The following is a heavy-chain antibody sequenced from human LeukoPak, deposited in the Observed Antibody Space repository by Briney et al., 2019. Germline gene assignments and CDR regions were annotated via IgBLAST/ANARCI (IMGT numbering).Heavy chain of an antibody. CDR3: ARARNYYDSSGYYYSLYYFDY. V-gene: IGHV1-2*02. CDR2: INPNSGGT. J-gene: IGHJ4*02. CDR1: GYTFTGYY. D-gene: IGHD3-22*01. Sequence: ASVKVSCKASGYTFTGYYMHWVRQAPGQGLEWMAWINPNSGGTNYAQKFQGRVTMTRDTSISTAYMELSRLRSDDTAVYYCARARNYYDSSGYYYSLYYFDYWGQGTLVTVSS.